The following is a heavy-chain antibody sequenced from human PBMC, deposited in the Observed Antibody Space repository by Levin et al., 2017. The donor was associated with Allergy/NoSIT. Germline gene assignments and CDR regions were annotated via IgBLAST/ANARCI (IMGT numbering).Heavy chain of an antibody. CDR1: GFTFDDYA. CDR3: AKDRGRGIVVVPAAMDYYYGMDV. V-gene: IGHV3-9*01. D-gene: IGHD2-2*01. CDR2: ISWNSGSI. J-gene: IGHJ6*02. Sequence: GGSLRLSCAASGFTFDDYAMHWVRQAPGKGLEWVSGISWNSGSIGYADSVKGRFTISRANAKNSLYLQMNSLRAEDTALYYCAKDRGRGIVVVPAAMDYYYGMDVWGQGTTVTVSS.